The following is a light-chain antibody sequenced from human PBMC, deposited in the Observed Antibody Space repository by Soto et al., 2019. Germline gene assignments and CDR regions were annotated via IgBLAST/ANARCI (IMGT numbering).Light chain of an antibody. J-gene: IGKJ2*01. CDR2: LGS. Sequence: DIVMTQSPLSLPVTPGEPASVSCRSSQSLLHSNGYNYLDWYLQKPGQSPQLLIYLGSNRASGVPDRFSGSGSGTDFTLKISRVEAEDAGVYYCKQALQIPRTFGQETKVEIK. V-gene: IGKV2-28*01. CDR1: QSLLHSNGYNY. CDR3: KQALQIPRT.